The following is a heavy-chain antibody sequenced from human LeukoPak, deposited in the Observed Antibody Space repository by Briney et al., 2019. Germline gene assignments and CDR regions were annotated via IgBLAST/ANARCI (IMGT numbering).Heavy chain of an antibody. CDR2: IYYSGRT. CDR3: ARPGRVTNDAFDI. CDR1: GGSISSYY. D-gene: IGHD4-17*01. V-gene: IGHV4-59*12. Sequence: SETLSLTCTVSGGSISSYYWSWIRQPPGKGLDWIGYIYYSGRTKYSPSLKSRVTISVDTSKNQFSLKLSSVTAADTAVYYCARPGRVTNDAFDIWGQGTMVTVSS. J-gene: IGHJ3*02.